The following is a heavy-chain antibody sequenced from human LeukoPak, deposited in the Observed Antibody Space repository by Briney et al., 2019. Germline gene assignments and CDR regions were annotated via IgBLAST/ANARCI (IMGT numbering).Heavy chain of an antibody. Sequence: SETLSLTCPVSSGSISSGVYYWSWIRQHPGKGLEWIGYIYYSGSTYYNPSLKSRVTISVDTSKNQFSLKLSSVTAADTAVYYCARDFFGWGYDVSDIWGQGTMVTVSS. J-gene: IGHJ3*02. CDR2: IYYSGST. V-gene: IGHV4-31*03. CDR3: ARDFFGWGYDVSDI. D-gene: IGHD6-19*01. CDR1: SGSISSGVYY.